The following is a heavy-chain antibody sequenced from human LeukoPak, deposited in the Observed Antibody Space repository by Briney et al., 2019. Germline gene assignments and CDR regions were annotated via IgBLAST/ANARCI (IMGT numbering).Heavy chain of an antibody. V-gene: IGHV3-53*01. D-gene: IGHD4-17*01. CDR1: GFTVSSNY. Sequence: PGGSLRLSCAASGFTVSSNYMSWVRQAPGKGLEWVSVIYSGGSTYYADSVKGRFTISRDNSKNTLYLQMNSLRAEDTAVYYCASPAAHDYATPPDYWGQGTLVTVSS. J-gene: IGHJ4*02. CDR3: ASPAAHDYATPPDY. CDR2: IYSGGST.